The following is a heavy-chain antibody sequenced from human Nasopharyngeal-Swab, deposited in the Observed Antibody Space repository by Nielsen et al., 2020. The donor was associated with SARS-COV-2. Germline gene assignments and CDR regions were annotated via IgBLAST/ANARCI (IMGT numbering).Heavy chain of an antibody. CDR2: IKEDGSEK. V-gene: IGHV3-7*01. J-gene: IGHJ6*02. D-gene: IGHD2-15*01. Sequence: VGQAPGKGLAWVANIKEDGSEKNYVDSVKGRFTISRDNAKNSLYLQMNSLRADDTAVYYCARDTYCSGGSCYGYGMAVWGQGTTVTVSS. CDR3: ARDTYCSGGSCYGYGMAV.